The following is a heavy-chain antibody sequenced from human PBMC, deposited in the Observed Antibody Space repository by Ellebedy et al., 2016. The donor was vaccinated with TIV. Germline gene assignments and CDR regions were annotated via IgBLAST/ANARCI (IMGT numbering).Heavy chain of an antibody. CDR2: INPSGGTT. J-gene: IGHJ6*02. D-gene: IGHD3-9*01. CDR3: AREPYDLLTGHSSGLDV. Sequence: ASVKVSCKASGYTFTSYYMHWVRQAPGQGLEWMGMINPSGGTTSYAQKFQGRVTMTRDTSLSTADMELSRLRSDDTAVYYCAREPYDLLTGHSSGLDVWGQGTTVTVSS. CDR1: GYTFTSYY. V-gene: IGHV1-46*01.